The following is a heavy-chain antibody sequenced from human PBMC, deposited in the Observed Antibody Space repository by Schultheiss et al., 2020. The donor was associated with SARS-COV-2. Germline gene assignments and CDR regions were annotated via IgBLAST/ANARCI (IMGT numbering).Heavy chain of an antibody. D-gene: IGHD4-11*01. J-gene: IGHJ4*02. V-gene: IGHV4-59*01. CDR1: GGSMNSYY. Sequence: SQTLSLTCTVSGGSMNSYYWSWIRQSPGKKLEWIGYIFYSGSTDYNPSLKSRVTISVDTSKKNFSLKLRSVTDADTALYYCARESASTVTSNFDNWGQGTLVTVSS. CDR3: ARESASTVTSNFDN. CDR2: IFYSGST.